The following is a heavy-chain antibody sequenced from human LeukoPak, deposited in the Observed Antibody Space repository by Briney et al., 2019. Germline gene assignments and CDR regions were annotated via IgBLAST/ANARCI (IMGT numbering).Heavy chain of an antibody. CDR1: GFTFSSYE. CDR3: AGENSNYSVSDAFDI. D-gene: IGHD4-11*01. CDR2: ISSSGSTI. Sequence: QPGGSLRLSCAASGFTFSSYEMNWVRQAPGKGLEWVSYISSSGSTIYYADSVKGRFTISRDSAKNSLYLQMNSLRAEDTAVYYCAGENSNYSVSDAFDIWGQGTMVTVSS. V-gene: IGHV3-48*03. J-gene: IGHJ3*02.